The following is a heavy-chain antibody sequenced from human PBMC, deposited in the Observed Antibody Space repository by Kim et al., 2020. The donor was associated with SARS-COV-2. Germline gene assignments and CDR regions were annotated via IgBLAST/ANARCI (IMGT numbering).Heavy chain of an antibody. Sequence: GGSLRLSCAASGFTFSSYTMNWVRQAPGKGLEWVSSISSSSGYIYYADSVKGRFTISRDNAKNSLYLQMNSLRAEDTAVYYCARVPVLRILYYYYGLDVWGQGTTVTVSS. J-gene: IGHJ6*02. CDR2: ISSSSGYI. CDR1: GFTFSSYT. D-gene: IGHD5-18*01. CDR3: ARVPVLRILYYYYGLDV. V-gene: IGHV3-21*01.